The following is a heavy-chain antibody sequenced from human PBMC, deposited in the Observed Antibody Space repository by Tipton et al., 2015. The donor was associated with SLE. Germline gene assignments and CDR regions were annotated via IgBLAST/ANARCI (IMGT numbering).Heavy chain of an antibody. CDR1: GGSVNGHY. D-gene: IGHD3-3*01. Sequence: TLSLTCTASGGSVNGHYWNWIRQAPGKGLEWIGYIYYKGSTDYKSSLKSRLTISIDTSKNQVSLKLTSVTAADTAVYYCARAPLFGVVTVRGPFDYWGQGTLVTVSS. J-gene: IGHJ4*02. CDR3: ARAPLFGVVTVRGPFDY. V-gene: IGHV4-59*02. CDR2: IYYKGST.